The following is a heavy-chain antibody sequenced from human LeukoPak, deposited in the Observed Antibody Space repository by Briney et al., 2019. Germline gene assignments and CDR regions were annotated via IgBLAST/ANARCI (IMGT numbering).Heavy chain of an antibody. Sequence: ASVKVSCKASGYTFTNYAMNWVRQAPGQGLEWMGWINPNSGGTNYAQKFQGRVTMTRDTSISTAYMELSRLRSDDTAVYYCARDLVVPAAIEFDYWGQGTLVTVSS. D-gene: IGHD2-2*01. V-gene: IGHV1-2*02. J-gene: IGHJ4*02. CDR1: GYTFTNYA. CDR2: INPNSGGT. CDR3: ARDLVVPAAIEFDY.